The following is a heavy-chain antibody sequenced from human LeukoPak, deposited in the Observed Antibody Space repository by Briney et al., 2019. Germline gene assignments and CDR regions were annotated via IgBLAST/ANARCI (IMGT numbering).Heavy chain of an antibody. CDR1: GYSFTNYW. Sequence: GESLKISCKGSGYSFTNYWIGWVRQMPGKGLEWMGIIYPGDSDTRYSPSLQGQVTISADKSITTAYLQWSSLKASDTAMYYCAVEVVTSGFDVLDIWGQGTMVTVSS. D-gene: IGHD3-3*01. V-gene: IGHV5-51*01. CDR2: IYPGDSDT. J-gene: IGHJ3*02. CDR3: AVEVVTSGFDVLDI.